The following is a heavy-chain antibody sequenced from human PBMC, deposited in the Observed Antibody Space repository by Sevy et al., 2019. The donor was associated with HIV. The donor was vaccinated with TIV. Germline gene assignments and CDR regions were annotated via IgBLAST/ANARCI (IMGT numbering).Heavy chain of an antibody. CDR3: ARVRRSYYFDY. J-gene: IGHJ4*02. CDR1: GFTFGSYG. V-gene: IGHV3-33*01. Sequence: GGCLRLSCAASGFTFGSYGMHWVRQAPGKGLEWVAFISYDRSEKEYADSVKGRFTFSRDKSKNTVDLQMNSLGVEDTALYYCARVRRSYYFDYWGQGTLVTVSS. CDR2: ISYDRSEK. D-gene: IGHD3-10*01.